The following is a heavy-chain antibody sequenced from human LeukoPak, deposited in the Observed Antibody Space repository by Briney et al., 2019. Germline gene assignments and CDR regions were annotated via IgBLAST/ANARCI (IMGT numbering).Heavy chain of an antibody. CDR3: AREDGYADFDY. V-gene: IGHV3-48*03. Sequence: GGSLRLSCAASGFTFSSYEMNWVRQAPGKELEWVSYIGGRGATVYYADSLKGRFTISRDNAKNSLYLQMNSLRAEDTAVYYCAREDGYADFDYWGQGTLVTVSS. CDR2: IGGRGATV. J-gene: IGHJ4*02. D-gene: IGHD2-2*01. CDR1: GFTFSSYE.